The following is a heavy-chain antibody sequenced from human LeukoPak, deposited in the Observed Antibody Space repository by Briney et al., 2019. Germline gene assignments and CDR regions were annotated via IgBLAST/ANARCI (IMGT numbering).Heavy chain of an antibody. CDR3: AREVVIVVEPAANTIDY. CDR2: ISSTSDTYK. D-gene: IGHD2-2*01. Sequence: PGGSLRLSCLASGFTFSTYNMHWVRQAPGKGLEWVSTISSTSDTYKYYANSVKGRFTVSRDNARNSLFLQMNSLRVEDTAVYYCAREVVIVVEPAANTIDYWGQGTRVTVSS. CDR1: GFTFSTYN. J-gene: IGHJ4*02. V-gene: IGHV3-21*01.